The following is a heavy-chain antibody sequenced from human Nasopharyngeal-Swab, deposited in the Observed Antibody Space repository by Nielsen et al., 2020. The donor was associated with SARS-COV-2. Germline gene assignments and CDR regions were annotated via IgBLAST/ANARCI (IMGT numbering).Heavy chain of an antibody. CDR2: IKEDGDEI. Sequence: WIRQPPGKGLEWVATIKEDGDEIYYVDSVKSRFTISRDNAKNSLDLQMNSLRADDTAVYYCARPYGYYYYYMDVWGKGTSVTVS. V-gene: IGHV3-7*03. D-gene: IGHD5-18*01. J-gene: IGHJ6*03. CDR3: ARPYGYYYYYMDV.